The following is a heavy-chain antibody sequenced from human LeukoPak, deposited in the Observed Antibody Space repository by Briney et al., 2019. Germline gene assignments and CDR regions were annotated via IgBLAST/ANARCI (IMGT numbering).Heavy chain of an antibody. D-gene: IGHD6-19*01. CDR2: ISYDGSNK. CDR3: AKALTSGWYLDAFNI. J-gene: IGHJ3*02. CDR1: GFTFSSCG. V-gene: IGHV3-30*18. Sequence: QPGGSLRLSCAASGFTFSSCGMHWVRQAPGKGLEWAAVISYDGSNKYYADSVKGRFTISRDNSKNTLFLEMNSLRAEDTAVYYCAKALTSGWYLDAFNIWGQGTMVTVSS.